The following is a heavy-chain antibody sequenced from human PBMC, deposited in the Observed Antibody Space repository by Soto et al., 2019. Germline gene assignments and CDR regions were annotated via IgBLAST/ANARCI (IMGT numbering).Heavy chain of an antibody. J-gene: IGHJ4*02. CDR3: AKDALEYYDSSGYPDY. CDR1: GFTFSSYA. CDR2: ISGSGGST. D-gene: IGHD3-22*01. Sequence: LRLSCAASGFTFSSYAMSWVRQAPGKGLEWVSAISGSGGSTYYAGSVKGRFTISRDNSKNTLYLQMNSLRAEDTAVYYCAKDALEYYDSSGYPDYWGQGTLVTVSS. V-gene: IGHV3-23*01.